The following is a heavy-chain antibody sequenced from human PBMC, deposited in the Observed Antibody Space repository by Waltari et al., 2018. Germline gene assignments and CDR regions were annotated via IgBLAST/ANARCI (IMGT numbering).Heavy chain of an antibody. CDR1: GGTFSSYA. CDR3: ARTRRLMTTVTTNWYFDL. D-gene: IGHD4-17*01. V-gene: IGHV1-69*05. CDR2: IIPIFGTA. Sequence: QVQLVQSGAEVKKPGSSVKVSCKASGGTFSSYAISWVRQAPGLGLEWMGGIIPIFGTANYAQKFQGRVTITTDESTSTAYMELSSLRSEDTAVYYCARTRRLMTTVTTNWYFDLWGRGTLVTVSS. J-gene: IGHJ2*01.